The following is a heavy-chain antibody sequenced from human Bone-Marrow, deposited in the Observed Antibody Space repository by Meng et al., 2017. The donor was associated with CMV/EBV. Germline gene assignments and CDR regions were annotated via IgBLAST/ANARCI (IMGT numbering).Heavy chain of an antibody. V-gene: IGHV3-48*04. Sequence: GGSLRLSCAASGFTFSSYSMNWVRQAPGKGLEWVSYISSSSSTIYYADSVKGRFTISRDNAKNSLYLQMNSLRAEDTAVYYCAREGIETTFDYWGQGTLVTVSS. CDR1: GFTFSSYS. CDR2: ISSSSSTI. D-gene: IGHD1-7*01. CDR3: AREGIETTFDY. J-gene: IGHJ4*02.